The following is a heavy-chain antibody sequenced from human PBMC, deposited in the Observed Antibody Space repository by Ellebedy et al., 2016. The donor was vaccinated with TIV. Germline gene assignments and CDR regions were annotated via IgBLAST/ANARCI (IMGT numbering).Heavy chain of an antibody. CDR2: INHGGST. D-gene: IGHD1-26*01. J-gene: IGHJ3*02. Sequence: GSLRLXCTVSGGSISSYYWGWIRQPPGKGLEWIGEINHGGSTNYNPSLKSRVTMSVDTSKNQFSLKLSSVTAADTAVYYCARDMRYSGSYADAFDIWGQGTMVTVSS. CDR1: GGSISSYY. CDR3: ARDMRYSGSYADAFDI. V-gene: IGHV4-34*01.